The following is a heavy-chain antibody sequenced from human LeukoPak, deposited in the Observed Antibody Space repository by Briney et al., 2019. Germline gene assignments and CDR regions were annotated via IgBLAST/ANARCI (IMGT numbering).Heavy chain of an antibody. V-gene: IGHV3-7*01. D-gene: IGHD3-10*01. CDR3: ARYSGSVSFDP. CDR1: GFTFSSYW. Sequence: GGSLGLSCAGSGFTFSSYWMSWVRQAPGKGLEWVANIKPDGSEKFYMDSVKGRFTISRDNSKNSLYLQMNSLRAEDTAVYYCARYSGSVSFDPWGQGTLVTVSS. J-gene: IGHJ5*02. CDR2: IKPDGSEK.